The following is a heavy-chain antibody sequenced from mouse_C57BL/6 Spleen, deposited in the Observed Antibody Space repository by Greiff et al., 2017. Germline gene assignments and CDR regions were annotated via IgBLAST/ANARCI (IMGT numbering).Heavy chain of an antibody. V-gene: IGHV7-3*01. J-gene: IGHJ4*01. CDR1: GFTFTDYY. D-gene: IGHD1-1*01. CDR2: IRNKANGYTT. CDR3: ARYGLRVYYAMDY. Sequence: EVHLVESGGGLVQPGGSLSLSCAASGFTFTDYYMSWVRQPPGKALEWLGFIRNKANGYTTEYSASVKGRFTISRDNSQSILYLQMNALRAEDSATYYCARYGLRVYYAMDYWGQGTSVTVSS.